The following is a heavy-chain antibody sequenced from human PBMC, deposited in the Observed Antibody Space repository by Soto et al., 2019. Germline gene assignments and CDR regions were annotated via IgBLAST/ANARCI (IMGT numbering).Heavy chain of an antibody. J-gene: IGHJ4*02. CDR1: GGSISSYY. V-gene: IGHV4-59*01. CDR3: ARLPRLMIKFGGAPDY. Sequence: SETLSLTCTVSGGSISSYYWSWIRQPPGKGLEWIGYIYYSGSTNYNPSLKSRVTISVDTSKNQFSLKLSSVTAADTAVYYCARLPRLMIKFGGAPDYWGQGTLVNVSS. D-gene: IGHD3-16*01. CDR2: IYYSGST.